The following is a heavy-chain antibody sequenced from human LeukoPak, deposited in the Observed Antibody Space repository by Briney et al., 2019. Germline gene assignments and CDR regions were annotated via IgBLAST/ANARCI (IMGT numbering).Heavy chain of an antibody. V-gene: IGHV3-23*01. CDR1: GFTLRSYA. D-gene: IGHD4-23*01. J-gene: IGHJ3*02. Sequence: GGGLTLSRPASGFTLRSYAMSWVRQAPAKGREWVSGISGSGGRTYYADSLKGRFTISRDNFNNTLYLQMNSLRAEDTTVYYCAKNDYGGLDAFDIWGQGTMVTVSS. CDR3: AKNDYGGLDAFDI. CDR2: ISGSGGRT.